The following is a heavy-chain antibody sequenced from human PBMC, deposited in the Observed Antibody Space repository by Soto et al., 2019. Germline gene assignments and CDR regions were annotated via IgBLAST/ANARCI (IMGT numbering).Heavy chain of an antibody. Sequence: QVQLVQSGAEVKKPGSSVKVSCKASGGTFSSYTISWVRQAPGQGLEWMGRIISILGIANYAQKFQGRVTITEDKSPSTAYMELSSMRAEDTAVYYCTRRNYYGMDVWGQGTTVTVSS. CDR1: GGTFSSYT. V-gene: IGHV1-69*02. CDR3: TRRNYYGMDV. J-gene: IGHJ6*02. CDR2: IISILGIA.